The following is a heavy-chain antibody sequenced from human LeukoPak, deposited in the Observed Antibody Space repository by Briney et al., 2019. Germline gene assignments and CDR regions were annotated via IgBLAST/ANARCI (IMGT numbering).Heavy chain of an antibody. CDR3: ARVGSAGYYPYNWFDP. CDR1: GGSISSGAYY. D-gene: IGHD3-22*01. Sequence: SETLSLTCTVSGGSISSGAYYWSWLRQHPVKGLEYIGYIFYSGSTHYNPSLKSRVTMSVDTSRNQFSLKLTSVTAADTAVYYCARVGSAGYYPYNWFDPWGQGTLVTVSS. CDR2: IFYSGST. V-gene: IGHV4-31*03. J-gene: IGHJ5*02.